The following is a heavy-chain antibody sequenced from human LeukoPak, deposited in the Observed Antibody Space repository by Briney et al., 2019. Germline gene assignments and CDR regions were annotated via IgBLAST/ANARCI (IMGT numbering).Heavy chain of an antibody. V-gene: IGHV3-30*02. D-gene: IGHD5-12*01. Sequence: GGSLRLSCAASGFTFSSYGMHWVRQAPGKGLEWVAFIRHDGNNKYYADSVKGRFTISRDNSKNTLYLQMNSLRAEDTAVYCARGPSGYHNTGGQGTLVTVSS. J-gene: IGHJ4*02. CDR1: GFTFSSYG. CDR3: ARGPSGYHNT. CDR2: IRHDGNNK.